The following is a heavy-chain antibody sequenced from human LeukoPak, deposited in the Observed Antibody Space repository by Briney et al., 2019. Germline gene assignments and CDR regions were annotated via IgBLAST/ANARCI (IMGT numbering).Heavy chain of an antibody. CDR2: ISGSGDST. CDR1: GFTFSSYA. D-gene: IGHD3-22*01. V-gene: IGHV3-23*01. CDR3: AKASLIVVVTLTPFDY. Sequence: GGSLRLSCAASGFTFSSYAMNWVRQAPGKGLEWVSAISGSGDSTYYADSVKGRFTISRDNSKNTLYLQMNSLRAEDTAVYYCAKASLIVVVTLTPFDYWGQGTLVTVSS. J-gene: IGHJ4*02.